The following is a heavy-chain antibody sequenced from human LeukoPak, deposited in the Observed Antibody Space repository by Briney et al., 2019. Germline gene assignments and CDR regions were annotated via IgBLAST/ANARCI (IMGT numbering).Heavy chain of an antibody. D-gene: IGHD6-13*01. CDR1: GYTFIAYY. Sequence: GASVKVSCKASGYTFIAYYMHWVRQAPGQGLEWMGIINPSGGSTSYAQKFQGRVTMTRDTSTSTVYMELSSLRSEDTAVYYCARSKQQQLVLRGNWFDPWGQGTLVTVSS. V-gene: IGHV1-46*01. CDR3: ARSKQQQLVLRGNWFDP. J-gene: IGHJ5*02. CDR2: INPSGGST.